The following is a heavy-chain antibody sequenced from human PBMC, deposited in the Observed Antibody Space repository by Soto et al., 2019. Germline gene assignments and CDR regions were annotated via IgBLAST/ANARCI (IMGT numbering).Heavy chain of an antibody. CDR2: IWYDGSNK. Sequence: QVQLVESGGGVVQPGRSLRLSCAASGFTFSSYGMHWVRQAPGKGLEWVAVIWYDGSNKYYADSVKGQFTISRDNSKNTLYLQMNSLRAEDTAVYYRARVYFGVVIGMDVWGQGTTVTVSS. V-gene: IGHV3-33*01. D-gene: IGHD3-3*01. J-gene: IGHJ6*02. CDR1: GFTFSSYG. CDR3: ARVYFGVVIGMDV.